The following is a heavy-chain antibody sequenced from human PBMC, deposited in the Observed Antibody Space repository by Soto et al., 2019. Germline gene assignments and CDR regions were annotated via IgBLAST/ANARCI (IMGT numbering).Heavy chain of an antibody. V-gene: IGHV3-23*01. Sequence: EVPLLESGGGLVQPGGSLRLSCAASGFTFSNYDMNWVRQAPGKGLEWVSAITGSGGSTYAADSVKGRFTISRDNSKNMLYLQMNSLRAEDAAVYFWAQSYYFRTTCCYPHDSWGQGTLVTVSS. CDR1: GFTFSNYD. D-gene: IGHD2-2*01. J-gene: IGHJ4*02. CDR3: AQSYYFRTTCCYPHDS. CDR2: ITGSGGST.